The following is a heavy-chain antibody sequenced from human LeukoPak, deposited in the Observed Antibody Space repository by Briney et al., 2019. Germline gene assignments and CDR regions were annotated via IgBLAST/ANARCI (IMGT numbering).Heavy chain of an antibody. Sequence: ASVKVSCKASGYTFTSYYMHWVRQAPGQGLEWMGWINPNSGGTNYAQKFQGRVTMTRDTSISTAYMGLSRLRSDDTAVYYCARAYIAVAGTGLFDYWGQGTLVTVSS. V-gene: IGHV1-2*02. CDR2: INPNSGGT. CDR3: ARAYIAVAGTGLFDY. CDR1: GYTFTSYY. J-gene: IGHJ4*02. D-gene: IGHD6-19*01.